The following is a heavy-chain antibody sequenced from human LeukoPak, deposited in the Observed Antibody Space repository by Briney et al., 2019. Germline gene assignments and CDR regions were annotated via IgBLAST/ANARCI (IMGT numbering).Heavy chain of an antibody. CDR1: GFTFDDYA. Sequence: GGSLRLSCAASGFTFDDYAMHWVRQAPGQGLEWVSLISGDGGSTYYADSVKGRFTISRDNSKNSLYLQMNSLRTEDTALYYCAKDCDILTGYDTPTSDYWGQGTLVTVSS. D-gene: IGHD3-9*01. J-gene: IGHJ4*02. V-gene: IGHV3-43*02. CDR3: AKDCDILTGYDTPTSDY. CDR2: ISGDGGST.